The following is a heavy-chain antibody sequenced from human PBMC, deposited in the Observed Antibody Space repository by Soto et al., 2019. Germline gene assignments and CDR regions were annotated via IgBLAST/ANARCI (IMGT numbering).Heavy chain of an antibody. CDR1: GFTFSDYY. V-gene: IGHV3-11*06. Sequence: PGGSLRLSCAASGFTFSDYYMSWIRQAPGKGLEWVSYISSSSSYTNYADSVKGRFTISRDNAKNSLYLQMNSLRAEDTAVYYCARVSGSSSWYPRNMDVWGQGTTVTVSS. J-gene: IGHJ6*02. CDR2: ISSSSSYT. D-gene: IGHD6-13*01. CDR3: ARVSGSSSWYPRNMDV.